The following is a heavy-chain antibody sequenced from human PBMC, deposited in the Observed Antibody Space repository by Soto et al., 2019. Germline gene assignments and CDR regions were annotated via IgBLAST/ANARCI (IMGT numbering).Heavy chain of an antibody. CDR2: ISAYNGNT. J-gene: IGHJ3*02. V-gene: IGHV1-18*01. CDR1: GYTFTSYG. CDR3: ARVLWFGGDDAFNI. Sequence: ASVKVSCKASGYTFTSYGISWVRQAPGQGLEWMGWISAYNGNTNYAQKLQGRVTMTTDTSTSTAYMELRSLRSDDTAVYYCARVLWFGGDDAFNIWGQGTMVTVSS. D-gene: IGHD3-10*01.